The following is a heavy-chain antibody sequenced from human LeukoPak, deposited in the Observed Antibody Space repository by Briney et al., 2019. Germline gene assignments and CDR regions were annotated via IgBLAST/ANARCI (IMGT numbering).Heavy chain of an antibody. CDR1: GFTFSHYG. CDR3: VSYSGSVDY. D-gene: IGHD1-26*01. J-gene: IGHJ4*02. CDR2: ISSSSNSI. V-gene: IGHV3-48*01. Sequence: PGGSLRLSCVVSGFTFSHYGMDWVRQAPGKGLEWVSYISSSSNSIYYADSVKGRFTISRDNAKNSLHLQMNSLRGDDTAVYYCVSYSGSVDYWGQGTLVTVLS.